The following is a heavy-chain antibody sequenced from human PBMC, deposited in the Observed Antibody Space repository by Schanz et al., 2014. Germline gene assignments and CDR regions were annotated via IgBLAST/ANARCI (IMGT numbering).Heavy chain of an antibody. CDR2: IYYSGAT. J-gene: IGHJ4*02. D-gene: IGHD5-12*01. CDR1: GGSISGHY. V-gene: IGHV4-59*08. CDR3: ARLGGYRNDY. Sequence: QVQLQESGPGLVKPSETLSLTCSVSGGSISGHYWSWIRQPPGKGLEWLAYIYYSGATNYNPSLKSRLTMSVDASNTQFPLTLPSLTAADTAVYYCARLGGYRNDYWGQGTLVTVSS.